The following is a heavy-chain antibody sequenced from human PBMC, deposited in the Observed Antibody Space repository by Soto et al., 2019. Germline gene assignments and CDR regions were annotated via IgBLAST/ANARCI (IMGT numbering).Heavy chain of an antibody. J-gene: IGHJ6*02. CDR1: RRYINRGGYY. D-gene: IGHD3-10*01. CDR3: ARAMVRGKDYYGVDV. V-gene: IGHV4-31*11. CDR2: IYYSGST. Sequence: NLSLIFAVSRRYINRGGYYWRLLCQHPGKGLEWIGYIYYSGSTYYNPSLKSRVTISVDTSKDQFSLKLSSVTAADTAVYYCARAMVRGKDYYGVDVWRQGTTVT.